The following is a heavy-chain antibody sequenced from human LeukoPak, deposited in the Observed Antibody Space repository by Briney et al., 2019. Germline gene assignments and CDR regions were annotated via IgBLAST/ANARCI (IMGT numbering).Heavy chain of an antibody. J-gene: IGHJ4*02. V-gene: IGHV3-43*02. Sequence: GGSLRLSCAASGFTFDDYAMHWVRQAPGKGLEWVSLISGDGGSTYYADSVKGRFTISRDNSKNSLYLQMNSLRTEDTALYYCAKGQYYDILTGYFDYWGQGTLVTVS. CDR3: AKGQYYDILTGYFDY. CDR1: GFTFDDYA. D-gene: IGHD3-9*01. CDR2: ISGDGGST.